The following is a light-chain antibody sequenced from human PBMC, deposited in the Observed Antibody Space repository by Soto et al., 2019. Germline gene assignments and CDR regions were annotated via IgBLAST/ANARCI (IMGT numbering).Light chain of an antibody. Sequence: DIVMTQSPATLSESPGERVTLSCRASQSISSNLAWYQQKPGQPPRLLIYDATSRATGIPSRFSGSGSVTDFTLTIISLQSEDFAVYFCQQYHDWPPLTFGGGTKVEIK. J-gene: IGKJ4*01. CDR3: QQYHDWPPLT. CDR2: DAT. CDR1: QSISSN. V-gene: IGKV3D-15*01.